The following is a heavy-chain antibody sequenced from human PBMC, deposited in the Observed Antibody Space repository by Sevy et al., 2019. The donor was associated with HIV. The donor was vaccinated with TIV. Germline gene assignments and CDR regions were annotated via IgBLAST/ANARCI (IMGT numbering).Heavy chain of an antibody. V-gene: IGHV3-11*01. CDR3: ASSLLGDGRWGPPYGMDV. CDR1: GFIFSDRY. Sequence: GGSLRLSCAASGFIFSDRYMNRIRQAPGKGLEWIAYITSNGNTIYYADSVKGRFTISRDNAKNSLFLQMNSLRAEDTAVYYCASSLLGDGRWGPPYGMDVWGQGTTVTVSS. J-gene: IGHJ6*02. D-gene: IGHD3-16*01. CDR2: ITSNGNTI.